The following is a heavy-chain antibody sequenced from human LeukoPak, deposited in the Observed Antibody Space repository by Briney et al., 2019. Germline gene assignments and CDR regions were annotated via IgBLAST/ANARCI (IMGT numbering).Heavy chain of an antibody. CDR1: GGSISSYY. CDR3: ARDNRYFDPGVYYYNGMDV. J-gene: IGHJ6*02. V-gene: IGHV4-59*12. CDR2: IYYSGST. Sequence: SETLSLTCTVSGGSISSYYWSWIRQPPGMGLEWIGYIYYSGSTNYNPSLKSRVTISVDTSKNQFSLKLSSVTAADTAVYYCARDNRYFDPGVYYYNGMDVWGQGTTVTVSS. D-gene: IGHD3-9*01.